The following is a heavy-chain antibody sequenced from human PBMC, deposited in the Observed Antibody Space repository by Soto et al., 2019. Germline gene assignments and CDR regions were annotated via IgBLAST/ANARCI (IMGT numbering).Heavy chain of an antibody. CDR2: ISGSGGST. Sequence: GGSLRLSCAASGFTFSSYAMSWVRQAPGKGLEWVSAISGSGGSTYYADSVKGRFTISRDNSKNTLYLQMNSLRAEDTAVYYCAKLPGGDFWSGWRDPGVYYFDYWGQGTLVTVSS. CDR1: GFTFSSYA. CDR3: AKLPGGDFWSGWRDPGVYYFDY. V-gene: IGHV3-23*01. D-gene: IGHD3-3*01. J-gene: IGHJ4*02.